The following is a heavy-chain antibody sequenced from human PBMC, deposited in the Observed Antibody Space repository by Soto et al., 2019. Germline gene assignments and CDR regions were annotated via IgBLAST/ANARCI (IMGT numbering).Heavy chain of an antibody. CDR2: IYYSGIT. CDR1: GASISDSSYF. D-gene: IGHD3-9*01. V-gene: IGHV4-39*01. J-gene: IGHJ6*02. CDR3: ARHRKYYDILTGYYIPSHMDV. Sequence: SETLSLTCTVSGASISDSSYFWGWIRQPPGKRLKCIGSIYYSGITHYNPSLKSRVTISVDTSKNQISMKLSSVTAADTAVYYCARHRKYYDILTGYYIPSHMDVWGQGTTVTVS.